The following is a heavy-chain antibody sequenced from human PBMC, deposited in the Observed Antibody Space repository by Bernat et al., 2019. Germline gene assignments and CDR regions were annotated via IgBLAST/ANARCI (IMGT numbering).Heavy chain of an antibody. Sequence: VQLVESGGGVVQPGRSLRLSCAASGFTFSSYAMTWVRQAPGKGLEWVSTISDSGGITYYADSVKGRFTISRDNSKSTLYLQLNSLRAEDTAVYYCAKGSLSSHAYYFDSWGQGTLVTVSS. J-gene: IGHJ4*02. CDR3: AKGSLSSHAYYFDS. CDR2: ISDSGGIT. CDR1: GFTFSSYA. V-gene: IGHV3-23*04. D-gene: IGHD3-16*01.